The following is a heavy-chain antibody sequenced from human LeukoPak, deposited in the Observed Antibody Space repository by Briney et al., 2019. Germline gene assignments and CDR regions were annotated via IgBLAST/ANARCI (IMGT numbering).Heavy chain of an antibody. CDR3: ARDEGDYGSGSYDYYYYMDV. D-gene: IGHD3-10*01. V-gene: IGHV3-30*12. Sequence: GGSLRLSCAASGLTFRRYGMHWVRQTPGKGLEWVAFIESDESIRQYADLVKGRFTISRDNAKNSLYLQMNSLRAEDTAVYYCARDEGDYGSGSYDYYYYMDVWGKGTTVTVSS. CDR2: IESDESIR. CDR1: GLTFRRYG. J-gene: IGHJ6*03.